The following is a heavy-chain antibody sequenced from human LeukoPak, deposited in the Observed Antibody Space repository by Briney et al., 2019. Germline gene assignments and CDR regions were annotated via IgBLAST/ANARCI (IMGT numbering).Heavy chain of an antibody. J-gene: IGHJ2*01. D-gene: IGHD6-19*01. CDR3: ARGHGGWLGYFDL. CDR2: IIPIFGTA. V-gene: IGHV1-69*01. Sequence: SVKVSCKASGGTFTSYAISWVRQAPGQGLEWMGGIIPIFGTANYAQKFQGRVTITADESTSTAYMELSSLRSEDTAVYYCARGHGGWLGYFDLWGRGTLVTVSS. CDR1: GGTFTSYA.